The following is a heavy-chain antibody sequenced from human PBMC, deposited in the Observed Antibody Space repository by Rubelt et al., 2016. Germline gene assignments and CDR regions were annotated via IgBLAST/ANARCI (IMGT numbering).Heavy chain of an antibody. J-gene: IGHJ4*02. CDR3: ARRAEVRGSQWYFDY. V-gene: IGHV4-59*12. CDR2: VYNNGRT. CDR1: GGSISDSY. Sequence: QVQLQESGPGLAKPSETLSLTCTVSGGSISDSYWNWIRLPPGKGLEWIGNVYNNGRTKYNPSLKSRVPISVDTSRDQFSLKRGSVTAADTAVYYCARRAEVRGSQWYFDYWGQGTLVTVSS. D-gene: IGHD3-10*01.